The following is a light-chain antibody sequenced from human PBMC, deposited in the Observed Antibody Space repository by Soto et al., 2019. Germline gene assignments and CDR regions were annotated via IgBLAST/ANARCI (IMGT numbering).Light chain of an antibody. CDR2: SNN. Sequence: QSVLTQPPSASGTPGQRVTISFSGSNSNIGSNLIYWYQQVPGTAPKLLSYSNNQRASGVPDRLSASKSGTSASLAISGLQSEDEAHYYCVTWDDSLSGVVFGGGTKLTVL. V-gene: IGLV1-47*02. J-gene: IGLJ3*02. CDR3: VTWDDSLSGVV. CDR1: NSNIGSNL.